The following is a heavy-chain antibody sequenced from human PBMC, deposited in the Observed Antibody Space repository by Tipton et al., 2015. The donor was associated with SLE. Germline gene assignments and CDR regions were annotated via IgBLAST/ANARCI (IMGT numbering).Heavy chain of an antibody. D-gene: IGHD3-10*01. CDR1: GGSISSYY. V-gene: IGHV4-34*01. J-gene: IGHJ5*02. Sequence: TLSLTCTVSGGSISSYYWSWIRQPPGKGLEWIGEINHSGSTNYNPSLKNRVTISVDTSKNQFSLKLSSVTAADTAVYYCASRRDGRGTWFDPWGQGTLVTVSS. CDR3: ASRRDGRGTWFDP. CDR2: INHSGST.